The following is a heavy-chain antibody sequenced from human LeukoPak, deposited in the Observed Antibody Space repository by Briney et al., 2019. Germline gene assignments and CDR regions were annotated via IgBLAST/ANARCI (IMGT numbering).Heavy chain of an antibody. Sequence: GGSLRLSSAASGFIFSSYAMSWVRQAPGKGLEWVSGISGSADITDYADSVKGRFTISRDNSKNTLYLQMNSLRAEDTAVYYCAKDLYYFGSGSHDYWGQGTLVTVSS. J-gene: IGHJ4*02. D-gene: IGHD3-10*01. CDR1: GFIFSSYA. CDR2: ISGSADIT. V-gene: IGHV3-23*01. CDR3: AKDLYYFGSGSHDY.